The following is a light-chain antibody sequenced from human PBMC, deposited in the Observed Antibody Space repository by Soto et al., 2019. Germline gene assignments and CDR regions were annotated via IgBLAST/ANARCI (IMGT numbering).Light chain of an antibody. Sequence: EIVMTQSPGTLSVSPGERATLSCRASQSVSTNLVWYQHKPGQAPRLLIYGASTRATGVPASFSGSGSGTEFTLTISSLQFEDSEVYYCQQNNNWPAFGQGTKVEIK. CDR3: QQNNNWPA. V-gene: IGKV3D-15*01. CDR1: QSVSTN. J-gene: IGKJ1*01. CDR2: GAS.